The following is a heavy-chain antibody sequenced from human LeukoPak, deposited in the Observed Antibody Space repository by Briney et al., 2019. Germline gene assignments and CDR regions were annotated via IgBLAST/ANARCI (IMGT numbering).Heavy chain of an antibody. D-gene: IGHD6-13*01. V-gene: IGHV3-23*01. CDR1: GFTSSGYA. J-gene: IGHJ3*02. Sequence: GGSLRLSCVVSGFTSSGYAMSRVRQAPGKGLEWVSGISDSGGTTYYADSVKGRFTISRDNSKKTLYLQMNSLRAEDTAVYYCAKSRSSPNDAFDIWGQGTMVTVSS. CDR3: AKSRSSPNDAFDI. CDR2: ISDSGGTT.